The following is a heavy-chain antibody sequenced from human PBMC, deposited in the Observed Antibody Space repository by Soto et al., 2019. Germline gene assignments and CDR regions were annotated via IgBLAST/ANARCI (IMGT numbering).Heavy chain of an antibody. V-gene: IGHV1-18*01. CDR2: ISAYNGNT. D-gene: IGHD2-2*01. CDR3: ARGKRVDQPMYDWYFDL. CDR1: GYTFTTYG. J-gene: IGHJ2*01. Sequence: QVQLVQSGAEVKKPGASVKVSCKASGYTFTTYGISWVRQAPGQGLEWMGWISAYNGNTNYAQKLQGRVTMTTDTSTSTAYMELRSLRSDDTAVYYCARGKRVDQPMYDWYFDLWGRGTLVTVSS.